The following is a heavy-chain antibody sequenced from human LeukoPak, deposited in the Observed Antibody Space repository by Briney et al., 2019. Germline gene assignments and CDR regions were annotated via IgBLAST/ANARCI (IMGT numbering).Heavy chain of an antibody. CDR2: LNPNSGGT. J-gene: IGHJ4*02. V-gene: IGHV1-2*02. CDR1: GYTFSGYY. Sequence: GASVKVSCKASGYTFSGYYMHWVRQAPGQGLEWMGWLNPNSGGTSYAQKFQGRVTMTSDTSISTGYMELSSLRSEDTAVYYCARMRDLVGTSPLGYWGQGTLVTVSS. CDR3: ARMRDLVGTSPLGY. D-gene: IGHD1-26*01.